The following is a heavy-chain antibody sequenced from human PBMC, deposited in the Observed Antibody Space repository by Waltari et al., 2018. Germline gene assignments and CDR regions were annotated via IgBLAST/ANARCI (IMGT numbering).Heavy chain of an antibody. V-gene: IGHV4-38-2*01. J-gene: IGHJ4*02. CDR2: IYHSGST. Sequence: QVQLQESGPGLVKPSETLSLTCAVSGYSISSGYYWGWIRQPPGKGLEWIGSIYHSGSTYYNPSLKSRVTISVDTSKNQFSLKLSSVTAADTAVYYCARFLDGGFDYWGQGTLVTVSS. CDR3: ARFLDGGFDY. D-gene: IGHD3-16*01. CDR1: GYSISSGYY.